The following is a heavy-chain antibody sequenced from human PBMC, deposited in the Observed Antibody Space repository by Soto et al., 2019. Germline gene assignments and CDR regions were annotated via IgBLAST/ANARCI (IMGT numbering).Heavy chain of an antibody. Sequence: QVQLVQSGAEVKKPGSSVKVSCKASGGTFSSYAISWVRQAPGQGLEWMGGIIPIFGTANYAQKFQGRVTITADESTSTAYMELSSLRSEDTDVYYCARDREGSGTMVRGVTHDAFDIWGQGTMVTVSS. V-gene: IGHV1-69*12. J-gene: IGHJ3*02. D-gene: IGHD3-10*01. CDR3: ARDREGSGTMVRGVTHDAFDI. CDR1: GGTFSSYA. CDR2: IIPIFGTA.